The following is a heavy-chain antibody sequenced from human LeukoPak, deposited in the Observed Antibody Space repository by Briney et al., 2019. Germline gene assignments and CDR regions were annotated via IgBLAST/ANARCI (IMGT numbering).Heavy chain of an antibody. V-gene: IGHV3-11*04. CDR2: ISSSGTTI. Sequence: PGGSLRLSCAASGFTFSHYYMSWIRQAPGKGLEWISYISSSGTTIYYADSVKGRFTISRDKAKNSLYLQMNSLRGEDTAVYYCARGLVYTGTTCFDYWGQGTLVTVSS. CDR1: GFTFSHYY. CDR3: ARGLVYTGTTCFDY. D-gene: IGHD1-7*01. J-gene: IGHJ4*02.